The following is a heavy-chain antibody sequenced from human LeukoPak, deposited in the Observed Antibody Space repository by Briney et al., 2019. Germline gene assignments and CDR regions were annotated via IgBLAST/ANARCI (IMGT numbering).Heavy chain of an antibody. J-gene: IGHJ5*02. CDR1: GFTFSSYS. CDR2: ISSSSSTI. D-gene: IGHD3-10*01. CDR3: ARGPQGSGTSFRT. V-gene: IGHV3-48*02. Sequence: PGGSLRLSCAASGFTFSSYSTNWVRQAPGKGLEWVSYISSSSSTIYYADSVKGRFTISRDDAKNSLYLQMNSLRDEDTAVYYCARGPQGSGTSFRTWGQGALVTVSS.